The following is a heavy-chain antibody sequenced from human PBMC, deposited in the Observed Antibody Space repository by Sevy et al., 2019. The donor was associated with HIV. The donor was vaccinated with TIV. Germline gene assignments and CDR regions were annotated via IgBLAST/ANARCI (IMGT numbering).Heavy chain of an antibody. J-gene: IGHJ4*02. CDR2: IHSDDTT. CDR1: GFTFNRYS. V-gene: IGHV3-66*01. D-gene: IGHD5-18*01. Sequence: GGSLRLSCAASGFTFNRYSMHWVRQAPGKGLEGVSVIHSDDTTYHADSVKDRFTISRDNFKNTRYLHMSSLRAEDTAVYYCARGKSGYGYALNYWGQGTLVTVSS. CDR3: ARGKSGYGYALNY.